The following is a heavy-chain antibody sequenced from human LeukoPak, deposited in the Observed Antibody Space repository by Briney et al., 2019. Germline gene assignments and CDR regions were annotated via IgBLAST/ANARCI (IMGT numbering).Heavy chain of an antibody. CDR3: ARDVTSYGHFDS. D-gene: IGHD3-16*01. J-gene: IGHJ4*02. CDR2: MRRDGKEI. V-gene: IGHV3-7*01. Sequence: GGSLRLSCSASGFTFSTYWMSWVRQAPGKGLEWVANMRRDGKEIYYLDSVRGRFTISRDNAKNSLYLQMNSLRAEDTAVYYCARDVTSYGHFDSWGQGTLVTVAS. CDR1: GFTFSTYW.